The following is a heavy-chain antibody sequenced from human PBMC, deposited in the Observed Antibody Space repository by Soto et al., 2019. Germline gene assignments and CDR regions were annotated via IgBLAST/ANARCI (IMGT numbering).Heavy chain of an antibody. V-gene: IGHV3-33*01. CDR2: IWYDGNNK. J-gene: IGHJ4*02. CDR3: ARGLHSLFDY. Sequence: GGALRVSCAASGFTFSSYGMHWVRQAPGKGLEWVAVIWYDGNNKYYADSVKGRFTISRDNSKNTLYVQMTSLRAEDTAIYYCARGLHSLFDYWGQGTLVTASS. D-gene: IGHD2-21*01. CDR1: GFTFSSYG.